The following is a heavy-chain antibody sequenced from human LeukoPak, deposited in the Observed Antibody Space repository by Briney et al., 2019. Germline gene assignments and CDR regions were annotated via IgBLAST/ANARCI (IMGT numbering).Heavy chain of an antibody. Sequence: SETLSLTCAVYGGSFSGYYWSWIRQPPGKGLEWIGEINHSGSTNYNPSLKSRVTISVDTSKNQFSLKLSSVTAADTAVYYCARGRGIGVLDYWGQGTLVTVSS. V-gene: IGHV4-34*01. CDR1: GGSFSGYY. J-gene: IGHJ4*02. CDR2: INHSGST. CDR3: ARGRGIGVLDY. D-gene: IGHD6-13*01.